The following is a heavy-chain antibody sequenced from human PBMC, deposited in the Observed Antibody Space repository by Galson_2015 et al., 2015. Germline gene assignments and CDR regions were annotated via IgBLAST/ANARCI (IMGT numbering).Heavy chain of an antibody. CDR3: ARGQGGSYGYFQH. J-gene: IGHJ1*01. CDR1: GFTFSSYA. D-gene: IGHD1-26*01. CDR2: IGSSSGST. V-gene: IGHV3-48*02. Sequence: SLRLSCAASGFTFSSYAMSWVRQAPGKGLEWVSCIGSSSGSTYYADSVKGRFNISRDNAKNSLYLQMNSLRDEDTAVYYCARGQGGSYGYFQHWGQGTLVTVSS.